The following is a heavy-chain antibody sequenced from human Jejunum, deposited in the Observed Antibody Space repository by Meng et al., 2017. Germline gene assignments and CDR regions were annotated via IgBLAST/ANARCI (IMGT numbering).Heavy chain of an antibody. D-gene: IGHD6-13*01. Sequence: GGSLRLSCAASGFTFSKYWMTWVRQAPGKGLEWVANIKQDGSEKDYVDSVKGRFTISRDNAKNTLYLQLNSLRAEDTAVYYCAGESLAWYSLDYWGQGTLVTVSS. CDR3: AGESLAWYSLDY. J-gene: IGHJ4*02. CDR1: GFTFSKYW. CDR2: IKQDGSEK. V-gene: IGHV3-7*01.